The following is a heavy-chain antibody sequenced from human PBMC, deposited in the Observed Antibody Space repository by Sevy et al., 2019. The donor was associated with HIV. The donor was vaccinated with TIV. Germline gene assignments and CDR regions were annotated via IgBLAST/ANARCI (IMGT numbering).Heavy chain of an antibody. D-gene: IGHD3-10*01. CDR3: ARGVHY. CDR1: GFTFSNYS. V-gene: IGHV3-21*06. Sequence: GGSLRLSCVGSGFTFSNYSMNWVRQAPGKGLEWLSSISSGSTYKYYADSVKGRFAISRDNAKNSLDLQMNSLRAEDTAVYYSARGVHYRGQGTLVTVSS. J-gene: IGHJ4*02. CDR2: ISSGSTYK.